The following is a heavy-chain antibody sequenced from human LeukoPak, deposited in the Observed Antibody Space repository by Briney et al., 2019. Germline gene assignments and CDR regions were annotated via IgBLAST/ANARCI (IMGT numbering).Heavy chain of an antibody. CDR2: IYSDGSRT. V-gene: IGHV3-74*01. D-gene: IGHD1-26*01. J-gene: IGHJ3*02. CDR3: ARSGRGGAFDI. Sequence: GGSLRLSCAASGFTFSSYWMHWVRQGPGKGLVWVSRIYSDGSRTNNADSVKGRFTISGDNAKNTLYLQMNSLRAEDTAVYYCARSGRGGAFDIWGQGTMVTVSS. CDR1: GFTFSSYW.